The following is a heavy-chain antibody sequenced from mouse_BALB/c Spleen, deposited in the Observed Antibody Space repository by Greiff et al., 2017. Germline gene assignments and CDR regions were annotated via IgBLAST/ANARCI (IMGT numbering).Heavy chain of an antibody. CDR2: ISSGGGST. J-gene: IGHJ3*01. CDR1: GFAFSSYD. Sequence: VQLVESGGGLVKPGGSLKLSCAASGFAFSSYDMSWVRQTPEKRLEWVAYISSGGGSTYYPDTVKGRFTISRDNAKNTLYLQMSSLKSEDTAMYYCARHTGDYDDYWGQGTLVTVSA. V-gene: IGHV5-12-1*01. CDR3: ARHTGDYDDY. D-gene: IGHD2-4*01.